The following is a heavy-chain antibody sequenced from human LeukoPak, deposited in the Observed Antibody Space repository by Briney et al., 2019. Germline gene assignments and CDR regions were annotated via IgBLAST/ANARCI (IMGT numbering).Heavy chain of an antibody. CDR2: INHSGST. Sequence: SETLSLTCAVYGGSFSGYYWSWIRQPPGKGLEWTGEINHSGSTNYNPSLKSRVTISVDTSKNQFSLKLSSVTAADTAVYYCARGQKLLSPLGFDYWGQGTLVTVSS. J-gene: IGHJ4*02. CDR3: ARGQKLLSPLGFDY. D-gene: IGHD2-15*01. V-gene: IGHV4-34*01. CDR1: GGSFSGYY.